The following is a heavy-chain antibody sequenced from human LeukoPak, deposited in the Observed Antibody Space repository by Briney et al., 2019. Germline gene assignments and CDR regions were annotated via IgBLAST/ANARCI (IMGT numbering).Heavy chain of an antibody. J-gene: IGHJ4*02. CDR3: ARGYCSSTSCFLDY. CDR1: GATFTTYA. CDR2: IIPVFGSA. V-gene: IGHV1-69*05. Sequence: ASVKVSCKASGATFTTYAIIWVRQAPGQGLEWMGGIIPVFGSANYAQRFQGRVTISTDESTSTAYMELTSLRSEDTAVYYCARGYCSSTSCFLDYWGQGTLVTVSS. D-gene: IGHD2-2*01.